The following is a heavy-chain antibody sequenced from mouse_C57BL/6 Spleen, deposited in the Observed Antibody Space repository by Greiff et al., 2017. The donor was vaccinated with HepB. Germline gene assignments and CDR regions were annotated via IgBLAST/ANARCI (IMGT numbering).Heavy chain of an antibody. CDR1: GFTFSDYG. CDR2: ISSGSSTI. CDR3: AKLRSLYYAMDY. J-gene: IGHJ4*01. D-gene: IGHD1-1*01. V-gene: IGHV5-17*01. Sequence: DVMLVESGGGLVKPGGSLKLSCAASGFTFSDYGMHWVRQAPEKGLEWVAYISSGSSTIYYADTVKGRFTISRDNAKNTLFLQMTSLRSEDTAMYYCAKLRSLYYAMDYWGQGTSVTVSS.